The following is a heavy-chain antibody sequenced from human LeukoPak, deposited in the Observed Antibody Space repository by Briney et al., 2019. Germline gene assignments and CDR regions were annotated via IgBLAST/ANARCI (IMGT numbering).Heavy chain of an antibody. Sequence: NPSETLSLTCTVSGDSISSYYWSWIRQPAGKGLEWIGRIYASGSTNYNPSLKSRVTISVDTSKNQFSLKLSSVTAADTAVYYCARIPGYSYGYVRVGSYFDYWGQGTLVTVSS. CDR3: ARIPGYSYGYVRVGSYFDY. D-gene: IGHD5-18*01. J-gene: IGHJ4*02. V-gene: IGHV4-4*07. CDR1: GDSISSYY. CDR2: IYASGST.